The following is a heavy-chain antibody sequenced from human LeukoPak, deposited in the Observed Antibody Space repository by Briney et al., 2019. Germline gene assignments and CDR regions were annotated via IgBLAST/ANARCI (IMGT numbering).Heavy chain of an antibody. CDR3: VRGCGRASCPYFFDS. D-gene: IGHD2-2*01. J-gene: IGHJ4*01. V-gene: IGHV3-7*01. CDR1: GFIFSTYW. CDR2: IRQDGSET. Sequence: GGSLRLSCAASGFIFSTYWMSWVRQAPGKGVEGVATIRQDGSETHYVGSVRGRFTISRDIAKNSLYLQVNSLRAEDTAVYYCVRGCGRASCPYFFDSWGHGSLVTVSS.